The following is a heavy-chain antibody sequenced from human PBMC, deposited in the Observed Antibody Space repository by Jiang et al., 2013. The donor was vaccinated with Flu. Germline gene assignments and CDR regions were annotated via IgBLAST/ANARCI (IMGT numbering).Heavy chain of an antibody. CDR2: ISAGGSSK. D-gene: IGHD3-3*01. CDR1: GFTFGSYA. Sequence: VQLLESGGGLVQPGGSLRLSCAASGFTFGSYAVSWVRQAPGRGLEWVASISAGGSSKYHADSVMGRFTISRDNSKNTLYLQMNSLRVEDTAVYYCAKVKSEGDYDFWSGSSVFWYFDLWGRGTLVSVSS. V-gene: IGHV3-23*01. J-gene: IGHJ2*01. CDR3: AKVKSEGDYDFWSGSSVFWYFDL.